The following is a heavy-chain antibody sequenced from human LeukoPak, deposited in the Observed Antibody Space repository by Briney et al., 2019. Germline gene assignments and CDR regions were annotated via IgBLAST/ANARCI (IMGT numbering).Heavy chain of an antibody. CDR1: GFTFSSYW. J-gene: IGHJ4*02. D-gene: IGHD2-15*01. CDR3: ARREGFCKGGTCYLDF. V-gene: IGHV3-74*01. CDR2: INTDGSST. Sequence: GGSLRLSCAASGFTFSSYWMHWVRQAPGKGLVWVSRINTDGSSTTYADSVKGRFTISRDSVKNTLYLQMNSLRAEDTAVYYRARREGFCKGGTCYLDFWGQGTLVTVSS.